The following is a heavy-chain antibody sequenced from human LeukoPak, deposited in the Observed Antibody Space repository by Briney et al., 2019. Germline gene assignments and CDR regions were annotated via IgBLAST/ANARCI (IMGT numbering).Heavy chain of an antibody. Sequence: PGWSVRLSCAASGFTFSSYSMNWVRQAPGKGLEWVSSITCSRSYIYYADSVKGRFTISRDNAKNSLYLEMNSLRAEDTAVYYCARDMPYYYDTRDSAFDIWGQGTIVTVSS. J-gene: IGHJ3*02. CDR3: ARDMPYYYDTRDSAFDI. CDR2: ITCSRSYI. D-gene: IGHD3-22*01. V-gene: IGHV3-21*01. CDR1: GFTFSSYS.